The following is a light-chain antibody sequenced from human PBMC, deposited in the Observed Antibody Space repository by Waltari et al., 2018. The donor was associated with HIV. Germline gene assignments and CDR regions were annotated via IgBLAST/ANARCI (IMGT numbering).Light chain of an antibody. CDR1: QSVLYSSSNKNY. V-gene: IGKV4-1*01. Sequence: DIVLTQSPDSLAVSLGERATNNCKSSQSVLYSSSNKNYLAWYQQKPGQPPKLLIYWASTRESGVPDRFSGSGSGTDFTLTISSLQAEDVAVYYCQQYYSSPPTFGQGTKVEIK. CDR3: QQYYSSPPT. CDR2: WAS. J-gene: IGKJ1*01.